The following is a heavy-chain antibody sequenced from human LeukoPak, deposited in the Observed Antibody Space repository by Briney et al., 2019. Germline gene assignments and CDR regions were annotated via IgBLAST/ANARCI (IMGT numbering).Heavy chain of an antibody. CDR3: ATYSSSWSSFDY. Sequence: PGRSLRLSCAASGFTFSSHAMHWVRQAPGKGLEWVAVISYDGGNKYYADSVKGRFTISRDNSKNTLNLQMNSLTAEDTAVYYCATYSSSWSSFDYWGQGTLVTVSS. V-gene: IGHV3-30-3*01. CDR1: GFTFSSHA. J-gene: IGHJ4*02. CDR2: ISYDGGNK. D-gene: IGHD6-13*01.